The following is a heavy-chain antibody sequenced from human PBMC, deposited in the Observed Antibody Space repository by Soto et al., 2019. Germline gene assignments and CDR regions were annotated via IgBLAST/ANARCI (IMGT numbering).Heavy chain of an antibody. V-gene: IGHV3-30-3*01. CDR2: ISYDGSNK. D-gene: IGHD3-3*01. CDR3: ARTALKNYDFWSGFGY. J-gene: IGHJ4*02. Sequence: PGGSLRLSCAASGFTFSSYAIHWVRRAPGKGLEWVAVISYDGSNKYADSVKGRFTISRDNSKNTLYLQMNSLRAEDTAVYYCARTALKNYDFWSGFGYWGQGTLVTVSS. CDR1: GFTFSSYA.